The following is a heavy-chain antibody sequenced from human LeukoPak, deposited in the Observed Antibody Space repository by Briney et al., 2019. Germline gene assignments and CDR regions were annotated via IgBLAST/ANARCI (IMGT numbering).Heavy chain of an antibody. CDR3: ARSPAGDYDFWSGYPRGWFDS. CDR2: ISASSSII. D-gene: IGHD3-3*01. CDR1: GFTFSSYS. V-gene: IGHV3-48*01. Sequence: TGGSLRLSCVASGFTFSSYSMNWVRQAPGEGLEWVSYISASSSIIYYADSVKGRFTISRDNAKNSLYLQMNSLRAEDTAVDYCARSPAGDYDFWSGYPRGWFDSWGQGTLVTVSS. J-gene: IGHJ5*01.